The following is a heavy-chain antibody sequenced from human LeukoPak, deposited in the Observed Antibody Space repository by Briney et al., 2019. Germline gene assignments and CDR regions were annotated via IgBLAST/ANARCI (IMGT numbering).Heavy chain of an antibody. CDR1: GGAFSSSA. Sequence: GASVKVSCKASGGAFSSSAITWVRQARGQGLEWMGGIIPLFGTASYAQKFRGRVTFTADGPTTTAYMDLSSLTSDDTAVYYCAIGHGGNAPMDYWGQGTLVTVSS. CDR3: AIGHGGNAPMDY. CDR2: IIPLFGTA. V-gene: IGHV1-69*13. J-gene: IGHJ4*02. D-gene: IGHD4-23*01.